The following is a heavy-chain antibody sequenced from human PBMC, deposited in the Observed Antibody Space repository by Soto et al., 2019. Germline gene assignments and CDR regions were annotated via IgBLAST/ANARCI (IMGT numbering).Heavy chain of an antibody. D-gene: IGHD3-22*01. V-gene: IGHV1-24*01. CDR3: ATTPYSSAYQFDF. Sequence: GASVKASCKVSGNPLSETSIHCVRRAPEKGLEWMGGYHPETDKTLYAQKFQGRVTMTEDTATDTAYMELTSLRSEDTALYYCATTPYSSAYQFDFWGQGTLVTVSS. J-gene: IGHJ4*02. CDR2: YHPETDKT. CDR1: GNPLSETS.